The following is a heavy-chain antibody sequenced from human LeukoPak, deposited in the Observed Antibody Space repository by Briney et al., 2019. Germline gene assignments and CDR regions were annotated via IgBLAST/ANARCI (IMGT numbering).Heavy chain of an antibody. Sequence: SETLSLTCTVSRGSINSPNSYWGWIRQPPGKGLEWIGSIFHDGTTYYSPSLKSRVTVSVDTSLNQFSLSLMSMTAADTAVYYCARRVVAGTTVDFWGQGNLVTVSS. D-gene: IGHD1-1*01. V-gene: IGHV4-39*01. CDR2: IFHDGTT. CDR3: ARRVVAGTTVDF. CDR1: RGSINSPNSY. J-gene: IGHJ4*02.